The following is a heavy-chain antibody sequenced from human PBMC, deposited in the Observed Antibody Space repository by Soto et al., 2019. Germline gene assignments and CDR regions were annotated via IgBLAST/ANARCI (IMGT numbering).Heavy chain of an antibody. CDR2: IYYRGNA. D-gene: IGHD5-12*01. Sequence: QLQLQESGPGLVKPSETLSLTCSVSDDSINSDKYYWGWIRQPPGQGLEWIGSIYYRGNAYYNPSLQTRVTISLDKSKSQLSLKLNSVTAADSAVYFCARLEGLATISYYFDFWGPGALVTVSS. V-gene: IGHV4-39*01. CDR1: DDSINSDKYY. J-gene: IGHJ4*02. CDR3: ARLEGLATISYYFDF.